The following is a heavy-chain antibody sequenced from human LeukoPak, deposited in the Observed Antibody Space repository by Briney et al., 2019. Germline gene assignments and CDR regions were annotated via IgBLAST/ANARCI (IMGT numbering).Heavy chain of an antibody. J-gene: IGHJ4*02. V-gene: IGHV3-48*01. Sequence: PGGSLRLSCAASGFTVSGSYMNWVRQAPGKGLEWVSYISSSSSTIYYADSVKGRFTISRDNAKNSLYLQMNSLRAEDTAVYYCASQYYDFWSGYPDYWGQGTLVTVSS. CDR3: ASQYYDFWSGYPDY. CDR2: ISSSSSTI. CDR1: GFTVSGSY. D-gene: IGHD3-3*01.